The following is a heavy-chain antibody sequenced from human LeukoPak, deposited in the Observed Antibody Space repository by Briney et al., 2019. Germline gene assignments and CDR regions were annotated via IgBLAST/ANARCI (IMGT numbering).Heavy chain of an antibody. CDR3: ASGYGDYLDY. CDR1: GGSISSAGYS. CDR2: IYHSGST. Sequence: PSQTLSLTCAVSGGSISSAGYSWSWIRQPPGKGLEWIGYIYHSGSTYYNLSLKSRVTISVDRSKNQFSLKLSSVTAADTAVYYCASGYGDYLDYWGQGTLVTVSS. V-gene: IGHV4-30-2*01. D-gene: IGHD4-17*01. J-gene: IGHJ4*02.